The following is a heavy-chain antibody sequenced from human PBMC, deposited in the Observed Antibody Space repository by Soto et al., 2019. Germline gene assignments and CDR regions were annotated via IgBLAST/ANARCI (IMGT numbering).Heavy chain of an antibody. Sequence: TSETLSLTYTCSGGSISTGGSSWSWIRQPPGKGLEWIGYIYHSGSTYYNPSLKSRVTISVDRSKNQFSLKLSSVTAADTAVYYCARAVGLGPVAVDYWGQRTLRSVFS. CDR3: ARAVGLGPVAVDY. CDR1: GGSISTGGSS. CDR2: IYHSGST. J-gene: IGHJ4*02. D-gene: IGHD6-19*01. V-gene: IGHV4-30-2*01.